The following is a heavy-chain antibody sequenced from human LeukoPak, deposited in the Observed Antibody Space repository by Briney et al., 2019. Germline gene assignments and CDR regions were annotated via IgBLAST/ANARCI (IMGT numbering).Heavy chain of an antibody. CDR1: GGSISSYY. D-gene: IGHD1-14*01. J-gene: IGHJ3*02. CDR3: ARDRRYNTAPHDAFDI. V-gene: IGHV4-59*12. CDR2: IYYSGST. Sequence: SETLSLTCTVSGGSISSYYWSWIRQPPGKGLEWIGYIYYSGSTNYNPSLKSRVTISVDTSKSQFSLKLTSVTAADTAVYYCARDRRYNTAPHDAFDIWGQGTVVTVSS.